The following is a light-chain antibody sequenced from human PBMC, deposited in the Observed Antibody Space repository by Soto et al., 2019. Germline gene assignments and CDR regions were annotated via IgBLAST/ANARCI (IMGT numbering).Light chain of an antibody. J-gene: IGKJ2*01. V-gene: IGKV1-39*01. Sequence: DIQVTQSPSSLSASVGDRVTITCRASQNVGRFLNWYQQKPGQAPKLLIYDESTLQIGVPSRFSGSGSGTDFTLTISSLQPEDFATYYCQQGYDTPYTFGQGTKVDIK. CDR2: DES. CDR1: QNVGRF. CDR3: QQGYDTPYT.